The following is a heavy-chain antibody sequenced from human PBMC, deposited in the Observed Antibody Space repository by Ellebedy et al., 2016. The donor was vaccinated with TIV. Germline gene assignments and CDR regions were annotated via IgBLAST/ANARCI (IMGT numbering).Heavy chain of an antibody. CDR2: ISGSGGST. CDR1: GLTFRRHS. V-gene: IGHV3-23*01. CDR3: AKRKKVATPGSGYYFDY. J-gene: IGHJ4*02. Sequence: GGSLRLSCVVSGLTFRRHSMNWFRQAPGKGLEWVSAISGSGGSTYYADSVKGRFTISRDNFKNTLYLQMNSLTAEDTAVYYCAKRKKVATPGSGYYFDYWGQGTLVTVSS. D-gene: IGHD5-12*01.